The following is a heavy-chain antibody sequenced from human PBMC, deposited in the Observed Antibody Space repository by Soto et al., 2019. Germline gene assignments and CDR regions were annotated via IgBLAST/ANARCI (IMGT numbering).Heavy chain of an antibody. V-gene: IGHV3-30*04. J-gene: IGHJ6*01. D-gene: IGHD3-10*01. Sequence: QVQLVESGGGVVQPGRSLRLSCAASGFTFRTYAMHWVRQAPGKALEWVAAMSFDGSNKYYADSVKGRFTISRDNSKNTLYLQVNTLRAEDTAVYYCARTTMVRGDSTFYYYYPMDVWGQGTTVTVSA. CDR1: GFTFRTYA. CDR3: ARTTMVRGDSTFYYYYPMDV. CDR2: MSFDGSNK.